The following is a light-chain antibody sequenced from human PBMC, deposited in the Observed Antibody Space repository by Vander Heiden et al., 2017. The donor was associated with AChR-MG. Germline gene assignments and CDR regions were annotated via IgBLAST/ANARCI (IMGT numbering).Light chain of an antibody. CDR2: SDH. V-gene: IGLV1-44*01. CDR1: SSSIGNNT. CDR3: AAWDDSLDGHV. J-gene: IGLJ3*02. Sequence: QSVLTQPPSASGTPGQRVTIPCSGSSSSIGNNTVNWYQQLPGSAPKLLIHSDHQRPSGVPDRFSGSKSGTSASLAISGLQSEDEANYYCAAWDDSLDGHVFGGGTTLTVL.